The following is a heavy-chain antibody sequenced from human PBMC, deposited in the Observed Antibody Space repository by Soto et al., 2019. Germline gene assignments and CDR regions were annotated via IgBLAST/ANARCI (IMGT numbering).Heavy chain of an antibody. Sequence: PSETLSLTCVVSGDSISRSNWWSWVRQPPGKGLEWIGEIYHSGSTNYNPSLKSRVTISVDKSKNQFSLNLSSVTAADTAVYYCASEKVTGYGMDVWGQGTTVTVSS. CDR2: IYHSGST. CDR3: ASEKVTGYGMDV. V-gene: IGHV4-4*02. J-gene: IGHJ6*02. D-gene: IGHD3-10*01. CDR1: GDSISRSNW.